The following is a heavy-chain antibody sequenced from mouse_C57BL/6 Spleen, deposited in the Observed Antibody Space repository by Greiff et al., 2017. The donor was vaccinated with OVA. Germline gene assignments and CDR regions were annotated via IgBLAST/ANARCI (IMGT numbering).Heavy chain of an antibody. D-gene: IGHD2-5*01. CDR1: GYTFTDHT. J-gene: IGHJ4*01. CDR2: IYPRDGST. V-gene: IGHV1-78*01. CDR3: AREKDYYSNYVWAIDY. Sequence: QVQLQQSDAELVKPGASVKISCKVSGYTFTDHTIHWMKQRPEQGLEWIGYIYPRDGSTKYNEKFKGKATLTADKFYSTAYMQLNSLTSEDSAVYYCAREKDYYSNYVWAIDYWGQGTSVTVSS.